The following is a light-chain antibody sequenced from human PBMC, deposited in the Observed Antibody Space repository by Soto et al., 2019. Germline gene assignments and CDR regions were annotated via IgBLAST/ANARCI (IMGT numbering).Light chain of an antibody. CDR1: SSDVGGYNY. CDR3: SSYTSINTYV. J-gene: IGLJ1*01. CDR2: DVS. V-gene: IGLV2-14*01. Sequence: LTQPASVSGSPGQSITISCTGSSSDVGGYNYVSWYQQHPDKAPKLMIYDVSNRPSGVSNRFSGSKSDNTASLTISGLQAEDEADYYCSSYTSINTYVFGTGTKVTVL.